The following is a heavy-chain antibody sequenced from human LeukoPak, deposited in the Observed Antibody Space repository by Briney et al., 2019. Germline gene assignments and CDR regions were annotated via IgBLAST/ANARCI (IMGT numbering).Heavy chain of an antibody. V-gene: IGHV3-23*01. Sequence: GGSLRLSCAASGFTFSSYAMSWVRQAPGKGLEWVSAISGSGGSTYYADSVKGRFTISRDNSKNTLYLQMNSLRAEDTAVYYCAKARGHCSGGSCYSNYFDYWGQGTLVTVSS. J-gene: IGHJ4*02. CDR2: ISGSGGST. CDR1: GFTFSSYA. D-gene: IGHD2-15*01. CDR3: AKARGHCSGGSCYSNYFDY.